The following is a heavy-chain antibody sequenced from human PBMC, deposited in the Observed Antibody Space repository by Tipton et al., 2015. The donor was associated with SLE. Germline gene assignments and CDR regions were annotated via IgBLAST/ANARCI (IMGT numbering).Heavy chain of an antibody. Sequence: TLSLTCTVSGGSVSSGSYHWSWIRQPPGKGLEWIGYMYYSVSTNYNPSLKSRVTISVDTSKNQFSLKLSSVTAADTAVYYCARDRGSGSHPSLFDYWGQGTLVTVSS. D-gene: IGHD1-26*01. CDR1: GGSVSSGSYH. J-gene: IGHJ4*02. CDR2: MYYSVST. CDR3: ARDRGSGSHPSLFDY. V-gene: IGHV4-61*01.